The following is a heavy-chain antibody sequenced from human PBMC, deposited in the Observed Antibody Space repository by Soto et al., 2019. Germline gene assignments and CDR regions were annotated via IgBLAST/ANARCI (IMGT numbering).Heavy chain of an antibody. J-gene: IGHJ5*02. V-gene: IGHV1-8*01. D-gene: IGHD2-2*01. CDR1: GYTFTSHD. CDR2: MNPNSGHT. Sequence: QVQLVQSGAEVKKPGASVKVSCKASGYTFTSHDINWMRQTTGQGLEWMGWMNPNSGHTNSAQKCQDRVTTTRTTAKNTAHMELTNLRSEDTAIYYCASDMSTTWGQGTLVTVSS. CDR3: ASDMSTT.